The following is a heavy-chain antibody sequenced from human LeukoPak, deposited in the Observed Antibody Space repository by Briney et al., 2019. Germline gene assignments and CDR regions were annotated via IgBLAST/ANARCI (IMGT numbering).Heavy chain of an antibody. CDR3: AKRGGATPFGAFDI. CDR2: ISGSGGST. Sequence: PGGSLRLSCAASGLTFSSYGMSWVRQAPGKGLEWVSEISGSGGSTYYADSVKGRFTISRDNSKNTLYLQMNSLSVEDTAVYYCAKRGGATPFGAFDIWGQGTMVTVSS. J-gene: IGHJ3*02. V-gene: IGHV3-23*01. D-gene: IGHD1-26*01. CDR1: GLTFSSYG.